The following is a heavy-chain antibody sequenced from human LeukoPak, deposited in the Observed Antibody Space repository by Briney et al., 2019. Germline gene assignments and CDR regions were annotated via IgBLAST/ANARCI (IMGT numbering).Heavy chain of an antibody. Sequence: ASVKVSCKASGYTFTSYYMHWVRQAPGQGLEWMGLINPSGGSTSYAQKFQGRVTMTRDTSTSTVYMELSSLRSEDTAVYYCARVSKRITIFGVVNYRFDYWGQGTLVTVSS. D-gene: IGHD3-3*01. V-gene: IGHV1-46*01. CDR1: GYTFTSYY. CDR3: ARVSKRITIFGVVNYRFDY. J-gene: IGHJ4*02. CDR2: INPSGGST.